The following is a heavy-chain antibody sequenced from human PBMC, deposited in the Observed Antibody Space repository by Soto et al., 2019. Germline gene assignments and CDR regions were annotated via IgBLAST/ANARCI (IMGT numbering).Heavy chain of an antibody. CDR3: ARSPDSSGYYPRRYYYGMDV. D-gene: IGHD3-22*01. J-gene: IGHJ6*02. V-gene: IGHV4-4*02. Sequence: PSETLSLTCAGSGGSISSSNGSRLVRQPPGKGLEWIGEIYHSARTNYNPSLKSRVTISVDKSKNQFSLKLSSVTAADTAVYYCARSPDSSGYYPRRYYYGMDVWGQGTTVTVSS. CDR2: IYHSART. CDR1: GGSISSSNG.